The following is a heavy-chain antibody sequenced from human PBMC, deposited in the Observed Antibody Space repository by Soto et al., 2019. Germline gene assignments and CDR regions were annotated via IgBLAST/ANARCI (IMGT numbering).Heavy chain of an antibody. CDR1: GGTFSSYT. J-gene: IGHJ6*03. Sequence: ASVKVSCKASGGTFSSYTISWVRQAPGQGLGWMGRIIPILGIANYAQKFQGRVTITADKSTSTAYMELSSLRSEDTAVYYCARAGYCSGGSCYGVYYYYYMDVWGKGTTVTVSS. D-gene: IGHD2-15*01. CDR3: ARAGYCSGGSCYGVYYYYYMDV. V-gene: IGHV1-69*02. CDR2: IIPILGIA.